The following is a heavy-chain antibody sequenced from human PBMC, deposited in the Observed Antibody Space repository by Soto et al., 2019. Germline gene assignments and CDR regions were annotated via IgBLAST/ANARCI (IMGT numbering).Heavy chain of an antibody. D-gene: IGHD3-10*01. CDR3: ARRDYYGSGSYYNDAFDI. Sequence: LSLTCAVSGGSISSSNWWIWVRQPPGKGLEWIGEIYHSGSTNYNPSLKSRVTISVDKSKNQFSLKLSSVTAADTAVYYCARRDYYGSGSYYNDAFDIWGQGTMVTVSS. CDR2: IYHSGST. J-gene: IGHJ3*02. V-gene: IGHV4-4*02. CDR1: GGSISSSNW.